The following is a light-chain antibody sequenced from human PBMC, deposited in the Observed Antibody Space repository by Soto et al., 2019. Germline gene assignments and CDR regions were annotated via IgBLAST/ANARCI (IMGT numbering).Light chain of an antibody. CDR2: DVS. J-gene: IGLJ1*01. CDR3: SSYTTGGSYV. Sequence: QSALTQPASVSGSPGLSIAISCTGTSSDVGGYNSVSWYQQHPGKAPKLMIYDVSNRPYGVSNRFSGSKSGNTASLTISGLQAEDEGDYYCSSYTTGGSYVFGTGTKLTVL. V-gene: IGLV2-14*01. CDR1: SSDVGGYNS.